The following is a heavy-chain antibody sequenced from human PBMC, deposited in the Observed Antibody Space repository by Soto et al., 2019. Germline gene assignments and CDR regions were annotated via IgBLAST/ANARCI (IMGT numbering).Heavy chain of an antibody. J-gene: IGHJ6*04. CDR1: GFTLSGRS. CDR2: IDNAGTDS. V-gene: IGHV3-74*01. Sequence: EVQLVESGGGLVQPGGSLRLSCAASGFTLSGRSMHWVRQAPGKGLVWVSGIDNAGTDSTYADSVKGRFTSSRDKAKNMLYLQMNSLRVEATAVYYCARGWFGPDVWGKGTTVTVSS. CDR3: ARGWFGPDV. D-gene: IGHD3-10*01.